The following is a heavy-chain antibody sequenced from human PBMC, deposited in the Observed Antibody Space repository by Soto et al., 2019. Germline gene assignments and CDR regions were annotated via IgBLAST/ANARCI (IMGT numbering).Heavy chain of an antibody. J-gene: IGHJ4*02. CDR3: ARRYGGNFDY. CDR1: GGSISRYY. D-gene: IGHD1-26*01. V-gene: IGHV4-59*01. Sequence: PSETLSPTCSLSGGSISRYYWSWIRQPPGKGLEWIGYIYYSGSTNYNPSLKSRVSISVDTSKNQFSLKLSSVTAADTAVYYCARRYGGNFDYWGQGTLVTVSS. CDR2: IYYSGST.